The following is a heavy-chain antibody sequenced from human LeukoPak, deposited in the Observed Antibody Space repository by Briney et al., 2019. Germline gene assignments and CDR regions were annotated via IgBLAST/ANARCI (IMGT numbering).Heavy chain of an antibody. CDR3: ARGSPYYYDGSGYYYFYPVEY. CDR1: GGSFSGYY. V-gene: IGHV4-34*01. Sequence: PSETLSLTCAVYGGSFSGYYWSWIRQPPGKGLEWIGEINHSGSTNYNPSLKSRVTISVDTSKNQFSLKLSSVTAADTAVYYCARGSPYYYDGSGYYYFYPVEYWGQGTLVTVSS. CDR2: INHSGST. J-gene: IGHJ4*02. D-gene: IGHD3-22*01.